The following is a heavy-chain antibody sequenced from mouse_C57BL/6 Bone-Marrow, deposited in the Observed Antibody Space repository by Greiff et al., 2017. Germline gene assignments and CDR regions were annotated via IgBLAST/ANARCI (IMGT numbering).Heavy chain of an antibody. CDR1: GYTFTNYW. CDR2: MHPNGGSP. Sequence: QVQLQQPGAELVKPGASVKLSCKASGYTFTNYWMHWVKQRPGQGLEWIGMMHPNGGSPDYNEKFKSEATLSVDKSSRKAYMELSSLTSEDSAVYYWARSYDYDDYTMDYWGQGTSVTVSS. V-gene: IGHV1-64*01. J-gene: IGHJ4*01. CDR3: ARSYDYDDYTMDY. D-gene: IGHD2-4*01.